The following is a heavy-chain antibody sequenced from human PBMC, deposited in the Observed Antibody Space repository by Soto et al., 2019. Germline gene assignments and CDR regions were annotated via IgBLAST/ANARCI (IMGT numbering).Heavy chain of an antibody. CDR2: FDPEDGET. CDR1: GYTLTELS. Sequence: ASVKVSCKVSGYTLTELSMHWVRQAPGKGLEWMGGFDPEDGETIYAQKFQGRVTMTEDTSTDTAYMELSSLRSEDTAVYYCATNLYYYDSSGYYFFDYWGQGTLVTVSS. D-gene: IGHD3-22*01. V-gene: IGHV1-24*01. CDR3: ATNLYYYDSSGYYFFDY. J-gene: IGHJ4*02.